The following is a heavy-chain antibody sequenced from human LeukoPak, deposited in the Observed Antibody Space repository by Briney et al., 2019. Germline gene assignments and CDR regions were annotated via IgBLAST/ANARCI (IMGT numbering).Heavy chain of an antibody. CDR2: ILSTGTT. J-gene: IGHJ5*02. CDR3: ATVKYDYGDPVGWFDP. Sequence: GGSLRLSCAASGFPFSASAMTWVRQAPGKGLEWVSHILSTGTTYYADSVRGRFTISRDNSKNTLYLLMTSLRADDTAVYYCATVKYDYGDPVGWFDPWGQETLVTVSS. CDR1: GFPFSASA. D-gene: IGHD4-17*01. V-gene: IGHV3-23*01.